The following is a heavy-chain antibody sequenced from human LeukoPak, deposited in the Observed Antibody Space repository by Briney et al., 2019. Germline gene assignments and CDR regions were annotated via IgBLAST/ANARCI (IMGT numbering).Heavy chain of an antibody. Sequence: PGGSLRLSCAASGFTFSSSAMSWVRQAPGKGLEWVSAISNNGGYTYYADSVQGRFTISRDNSKSTLCLQMNSLRAEDTAVYYCARSGGLQKFDYWGQGTLVTVSS. D-gene: IGHD4-11*01. CDR1: GFTFSSSA. V-gene: IGHV3-23*01. J-gene: IGHJ4*02. CDR2: ISNNGGYT. CDR3: ARSGGLQKFDY.